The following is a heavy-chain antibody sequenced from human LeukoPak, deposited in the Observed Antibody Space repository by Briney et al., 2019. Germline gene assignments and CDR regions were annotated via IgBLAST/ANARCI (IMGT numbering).Heavy chain of an antibody. J-gene: IGHJ4*02. D-gene: IGHD2-21*02. CDR2: INPNSGGT. Sequence: ASVKVSCKASGYTFTGHYLHWVRQAPGQGREGMGWINPNSGGTKFAQKFQGRATMTRNTSISTAYMDLIRLRSDDTAVFYCARARGGVVTSNPFDFWGQGSLVTVSS. V-gene: IGHV1-2*02. CDR3: ARARGGVVTSNPFDF. CDR1: GYTFTGHY.